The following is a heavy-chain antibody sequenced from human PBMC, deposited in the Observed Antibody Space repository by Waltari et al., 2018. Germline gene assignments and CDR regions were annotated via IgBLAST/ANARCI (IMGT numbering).Heavy chain of an antibody. CDR2: NSISGAS. D-gene: IGHD1-20*01. V-gene: IGHV3-23*01. J-gene: IGHJ4*02. CDR3: AKPFYNWDDPLDS. CDR1: GFTFNSYA. Sequence: HLLESGGGLVQPGGSLRLSCGVSGFTFNSYAINWVRRAPGTGLQWLVDNSISGASYHADSVKGRFTISRGTSKDTVYLQMNSLGVEDTAVYYCAKPFYNWDDPLDSWGQGTLVTVSS.